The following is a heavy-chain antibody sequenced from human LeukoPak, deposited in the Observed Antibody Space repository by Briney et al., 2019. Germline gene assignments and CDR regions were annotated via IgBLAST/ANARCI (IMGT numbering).Heavy chain of an antibody. CDR2: IRSKANSYAT. V-gene: IGHV3-73*01. CDR3: ARVRTYKTYYFDY. Sequence: PGGSLRLSCAASGFTFSGSAMHWVRQASGKGLEWVGRIRSKANSYATAYAASVKGRFTISRDDSKNTAYLQMNSLKTEDTALYYCARVRTYKTYYFDYWGQGTLVTVSS. J-gene: IGHJ4*02. D-gene: IGHD1-1*01. CDR1: GFTFSGSA.